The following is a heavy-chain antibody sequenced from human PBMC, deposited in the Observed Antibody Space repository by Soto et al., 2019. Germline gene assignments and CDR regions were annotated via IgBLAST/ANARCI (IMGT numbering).Heavy chain of an antibody. J-gene: IGHJ4*02. CDR2: ISIYNGNT. D-gene: IGHD1-26*01. Sequence: GASVKVSCKASGYTFTSYSISWVRQAPGQGLEWMGWISIYNGNTNYAQKFQGRVTMTTDTSTSTAYMELRSLRSDDTAVYYCAGGFIVGASFDYWGQGTQVTVSS. CDR1: GYTFTSYS. V-gene: IGHV1-18*01. CDR3: AGGFIVGASFDY.